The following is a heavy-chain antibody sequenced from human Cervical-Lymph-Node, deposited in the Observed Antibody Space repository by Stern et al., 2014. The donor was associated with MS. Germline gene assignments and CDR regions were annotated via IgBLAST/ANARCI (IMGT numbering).Heavy chain of an antibody. J-gene: IGHJ4*02. CDR2: IWYDGNNK. Sequence: VHLVESGGGVVQAGWSLRLSCAASGFTFSSYGMHWVRQAPGQGLEWVGVIWYDGNNKYHADSVKGRFTISRDNSKNTLYLQMSSLRAEDTAVYYCARDSGGNYVEDIDYWGQGTLVTVSS. V-gene: IGHV3-33*01. CDR3: ARDSGGNYVEDIDY. D-gene: IGHD4-23*01. CDR1: GFTFSSYG.